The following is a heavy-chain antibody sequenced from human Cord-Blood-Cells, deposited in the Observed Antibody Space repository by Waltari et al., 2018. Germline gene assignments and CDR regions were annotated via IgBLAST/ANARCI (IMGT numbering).Heavy chain of an antibody. D-gene: IGHD1-26*01. Sequence: EVQLVESGGGLVKPGGSLRLSCAASGFTFSSYSMNWVRQAPGKGREWVSSISSSSSYIYYADSVKGRFTTSRDNAKNSLSLQMNSLRAEDTAVYYCARVERGRGATIDYWGQGTLVTVSS. CDR1: GFTFSSYS. CDR2: ISSSSSYI. J-gene: IGHJ4*02. CDR3: ARVERGRGATIDY. V-gene: IGHV3-21*01.